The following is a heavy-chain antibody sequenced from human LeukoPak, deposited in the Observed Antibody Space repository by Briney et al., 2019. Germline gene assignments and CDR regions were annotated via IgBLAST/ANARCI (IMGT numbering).Heavy chain of an antibody. D-gene: IGHD3-22*01. CDR2: ISYDGSNK. Sequence: HPGGSLRLSCAASGFTFSSYAMHWVRQAPGKGLEWVAVISYDGSNKYYADSVKGRFTISRDNSKNTLYLQMNSLRAEDTAVYYCADPGDYYDSSGYYHWGQGTLVTVSS. J-gene: IGHJ1*01. CDR1: GFTFSSYA. CDR3: ADPGDYYDSSGYYH. V-gene: IGHV3-30-3*01.